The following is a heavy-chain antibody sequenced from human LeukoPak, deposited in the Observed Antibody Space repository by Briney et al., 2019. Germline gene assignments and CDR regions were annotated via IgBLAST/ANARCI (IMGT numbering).Heavy chain of an antibody. CDR2: ISYDGSNK. D-gene: IGHD2-15*01. Sequence: GGSLRLSCAASGFTFSSYGMHWVRHAPGKGLEWVAVISYDGSNKYYADSVKGRFTISRDNSKNTLYLQMTSLRAEDTAVYYCAKPVGYCSGGSCYYYYGMDVWGKGTTVTVSS. CDR1: GFTFSSYG. CDR3: AKPVGYCSGGSCYYYYGMDV. V-gene: IGHV3-30*18. J-gene: IGHJ6*04.